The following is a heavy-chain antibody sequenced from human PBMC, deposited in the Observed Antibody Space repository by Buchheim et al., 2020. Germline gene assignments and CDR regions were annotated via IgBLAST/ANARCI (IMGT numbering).Heavy chain of an antibody. D-gene: IGHD2-15*01. Sequence: QVQLQESGPGLVKPSQTLSLTCTVSGGSISSGSYYWSWIRQPAGKGLEWIGRIYTSGSNNYNPSLKSRVTISVDTSKNQFSLKLSSVTAADTAVYYCARISVVAAPYFDYWGQGTL. CDR1: GGSISSGSYY. J-gene: IGHJ4*02. CDR3: ARISVVAAPYFDY. CDR2: IYTSGSN. V-gene: IGHV4-61*02.